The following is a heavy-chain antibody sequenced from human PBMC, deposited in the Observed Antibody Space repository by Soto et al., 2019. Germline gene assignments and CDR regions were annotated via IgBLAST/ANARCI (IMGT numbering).Heavy chain of an antibody. J-gene: IGHJ6*02. D-gene: IGHD3-10*01. CDR1: GGSISSSSYY. V-gene: IGHV4-39*01. Sequence: SETLSLTCTVSGGSISSSSYYWGWIRQPPGKGLEWIGSIYYSGSTYYNPSLKSRVTISVDTSKNQFSLKLSSVTAADTAVYYCARQYYYGSGSPPNCYGMDVWGQGTAVTVSS. CDR3: ARQYYYGSGSPPNCYGMDV. CDR2: IYYSGST.